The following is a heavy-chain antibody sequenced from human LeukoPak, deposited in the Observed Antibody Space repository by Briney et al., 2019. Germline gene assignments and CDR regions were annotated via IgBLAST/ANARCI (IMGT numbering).Heavy chain of an antibody. CDR2: IYYSGST. D-gene: IGHD4-23*01. CDR1: GGSVGGYY. Sequence: SETLSLTCTVSGGSVGGYYWSWIRQSPGKGLEWIGYIYYSGSTNYNPSLKSRVTISLDTSKNQFSLKLSSVTTADTAVYYCARSVVTLYWYFDLWGRGTLVTVSS. J-gene: IGHJ2*01. V-gene: IGHV4-59*02. CDR3: ARSVVTLYWYFDL.